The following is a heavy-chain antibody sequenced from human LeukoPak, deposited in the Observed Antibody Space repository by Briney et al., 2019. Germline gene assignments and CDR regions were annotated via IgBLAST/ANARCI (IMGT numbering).Heavy chain of an antibody. CDR3: AKGLGYCSSTSCFRFDY. Sequence: AGGSLRLSCAASGFTFSSYGMSWVRQAPGKGLEWVSAISGSGGSTYYADSVKGRFTISRDNSKNTLYLQMNSLRAEDTAVYYCAKGLGYCSSTSCFRFDYWGQGTLVTVSS. D-gene: IGHD2-2*01. CDR1: GFTFSSYG. V-gene: IGHV3-23*01. J-gene: IGHJ4*02. CDR2: ISGSGGST.